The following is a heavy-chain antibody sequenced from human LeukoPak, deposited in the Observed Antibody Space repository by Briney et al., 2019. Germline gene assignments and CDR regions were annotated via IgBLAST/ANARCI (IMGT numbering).Heavy chain of an antibody. Sequence: SETLSLTCTVSGGSISSYYWSWIRQPPGKGLEWIGYIYTSGSTNYNPSLKSGVTISVDTSKNQFSLKLSSVTAADTAVYYCARLRTDDFWSGPNGYFDYWGQGTLVTVSS. CDR1: GGSISSYY. J-gene: IGHJ4*02. CDR3: ARLRTDDFWSGPNGYFDY. D-gene: IGHD3-3*01. CDR2: IYTSGST. V-gene: IGHV4-4*09.